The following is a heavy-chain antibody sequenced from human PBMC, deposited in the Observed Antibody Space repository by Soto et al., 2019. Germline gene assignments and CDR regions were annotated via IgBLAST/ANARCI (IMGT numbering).Heavy chain of an antibody. V-gene: IGHV4-30-4*01. D-gene: IGHD3-3*01. Sequence: AQLQESGPGLVKPSQTLSLTCTVSGGSISNNDDYWTWIRQPPGKGLEWIGYIQHSGSAYYNPSLTSRVTISIDKSKNQFSLKLTSLTAAHTAVDYCARGVTIFGVVRLTNWFDPWGQGTLVTVSS. CDR3: ARGVTIFGVVRLTNWFDP. CDR2: IQHSGSA. J-gene: IGHJ5*02. CDR1: GGSISNNDDY.